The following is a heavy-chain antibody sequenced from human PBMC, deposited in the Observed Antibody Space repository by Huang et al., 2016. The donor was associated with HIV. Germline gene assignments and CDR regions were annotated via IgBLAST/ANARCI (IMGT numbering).Heavy chain of an antibody. Sequence: QLQLQESGPGLVKPSETLSLTCSVSGGSISSSSYYWGWIRQPPGKGLEWIGSIDYSGSTFYNPSFKSRVTISVDTSKNQFSRRLSSVTAADTSVYYCARHMDCSSSSCLAGGHERGPFDMWGQGTMVTVSS. CDR1: GGSISSSSYY. CDR2: IDYSGST. D-gene: IGHD2-2*01. J-gene: IGHJ3*02. CDR3: ARHMDCSSSSCLAGGHERGPFDM. V-gene: IGHV4-39*01.